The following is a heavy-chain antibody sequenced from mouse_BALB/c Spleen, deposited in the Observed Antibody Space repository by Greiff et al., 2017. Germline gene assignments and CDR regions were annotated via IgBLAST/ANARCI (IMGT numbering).Heavy chain of an antibody. D-gene: IGHD1-1*01. CDR3: TRSVSYYGSSYDYAVDY. CDR2: INPSNGGT. J-gene: IGHJ4*01. V-gene: IGHV1S81*02. CDR1: GYTFTSYY. Sequence: QVQLQQPGAELVKPGASVKLSCKASGYTFTSYYMYWVKQRPGQGLEWIGGINPSNGGTNFNEKFKSKATLTVDKSSSTAYMQLSSLTSEDSAVYYCTRSVSYYGSSYDYAVDYWGQGTSVTVSS.